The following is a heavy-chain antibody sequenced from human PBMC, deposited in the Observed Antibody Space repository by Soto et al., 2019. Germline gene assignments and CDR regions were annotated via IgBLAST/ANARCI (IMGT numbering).Heavy chain of an antibody. J-gene: IGHJ6*02. CDR1: DDFISSYY. CDR3: ARADHELFTGSYAMDV. CDR2: VSTNGAT. Sequence: SETLSLTCTVPDDFISSYYWNWIRQPAGKGLEWIGRVSTNGATNYNPSLESRVTMSVDTSKNQFSLKLTSVTAADTAVYFCARADHELFTGSYAMDVWGQGTTLTDSS. V-gene: IGHV4-4*07. D-gene: IGHD3-9*01.